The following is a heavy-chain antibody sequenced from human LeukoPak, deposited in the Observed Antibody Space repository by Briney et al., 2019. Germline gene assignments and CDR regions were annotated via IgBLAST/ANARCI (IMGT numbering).Heavy chain of an antibody. CDR3: ASLKPTYYDILTGSESGY. CDR2: ISDSGGST. D-gene: IGHD3-9*01. CDR1: GFTFSNYA. Sequence: GGSLRLSCAASGFTFSNYAVNWVRQAPGKGLEWVSTISDSGGSTYYADSVKGRFTISRDNSKNTLYLQINSLRAEDTAVYYCASLKPTYYDILTGSESGYWGQGTLVTVSS. V-gene: IGHV3-23*01. J-gene: IGHJ4*02.